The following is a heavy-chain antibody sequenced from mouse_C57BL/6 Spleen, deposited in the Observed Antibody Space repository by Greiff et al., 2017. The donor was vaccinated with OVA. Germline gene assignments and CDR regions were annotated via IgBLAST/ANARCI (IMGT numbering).Heavy chain of an antibody. D-gene: IGHD6-1*01. V-gene: IGHV5-17*01. CDR1: GFAFSDYG. Sequence: EVKLVESGGGLVKPGGSLKLSCAASGFAFSDYGMHWVRQAPEKGLEWVAYISSGSSTIYYADTVKGRFTISRDNAKNTLFLQMTSLRSEDTAMYYCARGQPYYFDYWGQGTTLTVSS. CDR3: ARGQPYYFDY. J-gene: IGHJ2*01. CDR2: ISSGSSTI.